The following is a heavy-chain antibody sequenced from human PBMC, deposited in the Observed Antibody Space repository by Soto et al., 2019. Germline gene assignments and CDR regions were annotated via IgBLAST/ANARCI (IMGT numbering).Heavy chain of an antibody. Sequence: EVQLVESGGGLVQPGRSLRLSCAASGFTFDDYAMHWVRQAPGKGLEWVSGISWNSGSIGYADSVKGRFTISRDNAKNSLYLQMNSLRAEDTALYYWAKDSTRLVQGKNSFDPWGPGTLVTVSS. V-gene: IGHV3-9*01. CDR1: GFTFDDYA. D-gene: IGHD6-19*01. CDR3: AKDSTRLVQGKNSFDP. J-gene: IGHJ5*02. CDR2: ISWNSGSI.